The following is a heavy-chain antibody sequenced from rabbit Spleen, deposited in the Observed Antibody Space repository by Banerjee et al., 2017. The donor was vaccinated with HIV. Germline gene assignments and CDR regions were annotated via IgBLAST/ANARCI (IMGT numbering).Heavy chain of an antibody. CDR1: GFSFNNYY. V-gene: IGHV1S45*01. CDR3: ARGTSGGGDGFNL. CDR2: IYTGNGRT. D-gene: IGHD1-1*01. J-gene: IGHJ4*01. Sequence: QEQVVESGGGLVQPEGSLTLTCTASGFSFNNYYMCWVRQAPGKGLEWIACIYTGNGRTYYATWVNGRFTISKPSSTTMTLQMTSLTAADTATYFCARGTSGGGDGFNLWGPGTLVTVS.